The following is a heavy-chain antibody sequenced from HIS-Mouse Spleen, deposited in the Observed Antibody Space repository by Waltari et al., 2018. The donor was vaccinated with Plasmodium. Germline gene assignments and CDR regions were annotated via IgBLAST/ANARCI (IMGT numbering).Heavy chain of an antibody. CDR2: INPNSGGT. CDR3: AISRLVGAMDY. V-gene: IGHV1-2*02. CDR1: GSTVPRYY. Sequence: VQLVLSGAEVKKPGAPVKVSCKASGSTVPRYYLHRVRQAPGQGLEWMGWINPNSGGTNYAQKFQGRVTMTRDTSISTAYMELSRLRSDDTAVYYCAISRLVGAMDYWGQGTLVTVSS. J-gene: IGHJ4*02. D-gene: IGHD1-26*01.